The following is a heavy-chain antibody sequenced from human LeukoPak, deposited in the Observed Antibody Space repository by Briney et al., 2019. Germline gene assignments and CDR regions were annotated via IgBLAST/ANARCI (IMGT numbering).Heavy chain of an antibody. J-gene: IGHJ6*02. CDR2: IIPILGIA. Sequence: ASVKVSCKASGGTFSSYAISWVRQAPGQGLEWMGRIIPILGIANYAQKFQGRVTITADKSTSTAYMELSSLRSEDTAVYYCARGPANWGFYYYYGMDVWGQGTTVTVSS. CDR1: GGTFSSYA. D-gene: IGHD7-27*01. V-gene: IGHV1-69*04. CDR3: ARGPANWGFYYYYGMDV.